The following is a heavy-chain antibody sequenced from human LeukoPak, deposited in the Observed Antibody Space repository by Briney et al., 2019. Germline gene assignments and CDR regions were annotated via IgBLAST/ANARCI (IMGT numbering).Heavy chain of an antibody. J-gene: IGHJ4*02. V-gene: IGHV3-23*01. CDR3: ANNKASSSWPMSHFDY. CDR1: GFTFSSYA. D-gene: IGHD6-13*01. CDR2: ISGSGGST. Sequence: PGGSLRLSCAASGFTFSSYAMSWVRQAPGKGLEWVSAISGSGGSTYYADSVKGRFTISRDDSKNTLYLQMNSLRAEDTAVYYCANNKASSSWPMSHFDYWGQGTLVTVSS.